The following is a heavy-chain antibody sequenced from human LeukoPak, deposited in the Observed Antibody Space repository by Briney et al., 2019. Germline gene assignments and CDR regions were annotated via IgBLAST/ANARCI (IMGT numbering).Heavy chain of an antibody. Sequence: TSETLSLTCTVSGYSIDSGYYWGWIRQPPGKGLAWIGSICYSGSTYYNSSLKSRVTISLDMSKNQFSLKLSSVTAADTAVYYCAREGDGVVAALGYMDVWGKGTTVTVSS. J-gene: IGHJ6*03. CDR2: ICYSGST. D-gene: IGHD1-26*01. V-gene: IGHV4-38-2*02. CDR1: GYSIDSGYY. CDR3: AREGDGVVAALGYMDV.